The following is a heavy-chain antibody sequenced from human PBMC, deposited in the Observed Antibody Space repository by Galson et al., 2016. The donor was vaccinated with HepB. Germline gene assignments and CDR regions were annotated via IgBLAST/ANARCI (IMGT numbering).Heavy chain of an antibody. CDR1: GYTLTGYY. CDR2: INPSSGGA. J-gene: IGHJ5*02. CDR3: TRDYGDYADH. V-gene: IGHV1-2*02. D-gene: IGHD4-17*01. Sequence: SVKVSCKASGYTLTGYYIYWVRQAPGQGLEWMGWINPSSGGANYAQKFQGRVTMTRDTSVSTAYMELSRLRSDDTAVDYCTRDYGDYADHWGQGTLVTVSS.